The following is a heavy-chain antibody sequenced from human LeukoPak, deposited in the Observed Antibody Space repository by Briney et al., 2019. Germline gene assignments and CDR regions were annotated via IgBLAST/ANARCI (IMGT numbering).Heavy chain of an antibody. V-gene: IGHV1-46*01. D-gene: IGHD2-2*01. CDR1: GYTFTSHY. CDR2: INPTGGST. CDR3: ARDVSSTSSWWFDP. J-gene: IGHJ5*02. Sequence: GTSVKVSCKASGYTFTSHYMHWVRQAPEKGLEWMGIINPTGGSTSYAQKFQGRVTMTRDTSTSTDYMELYSLTYEDTAVYYCARDVSSTSSWWFDPWGQGTLVIVSS.